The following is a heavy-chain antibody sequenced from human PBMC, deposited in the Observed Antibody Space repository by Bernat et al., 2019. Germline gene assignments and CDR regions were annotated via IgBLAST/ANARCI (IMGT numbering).Heavy chain of an antibody. CDR1: GFTFSSYA. Sequence: EVQLLESGGGLVQPGGSLRLSCAASGFTFSSYAMSWVRQAPGKGLEWVSAISGSGGSTYYADSVKGRFTISRDNSKNTLYLQMNSLRAEDTAVYYCAKMRYSSFPTQPSNWFDPWGQGTLVTVS. D-gene: IGHD6-13*01. CDR3: AKMRYSSFPTQPSNWFDP. CDR2: ISGSGGST. J-gene: IGHJ5*02. V-gene: IGHV3-23*01.